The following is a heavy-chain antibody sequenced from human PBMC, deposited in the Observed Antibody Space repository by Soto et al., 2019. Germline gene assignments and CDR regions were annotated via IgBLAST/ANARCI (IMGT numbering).Heavy chain of an antibody. D-gene: IGHD2-8*01. CDR2: INHSGST. Sequence: SETLSLTCAVYGGSFSGYYWSWIRQPPGKGLEWIGEINHSGSTNYNPSLKSRGTISVDTSKNQFSLKLSSVTAADTAVYYCASYSQYCTNGVCYNPPPYYMDVWGKGTTVTVSS. V-gene: IGHV4-34*01. CDR1: GGSFSGYY. J-gene: IGHJ6*03. CDR3: ASYSQYCTNGVCYNPPPYYMDV.